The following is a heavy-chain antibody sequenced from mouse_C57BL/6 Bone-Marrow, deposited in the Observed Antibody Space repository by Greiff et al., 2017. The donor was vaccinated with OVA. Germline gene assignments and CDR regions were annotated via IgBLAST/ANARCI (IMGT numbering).Heavy chain of an antibody. J-gene: IGHJ1*03. CDR1: GYTFTSYW. CDR2: IDPSDSYT. D-gene: IGHD3-3*01. V-gene: IGHV1-69*01. Sequence: QVQLQQPGAELVMPGASVKLSCKASGYTFTSYWMHWVKQRPGQGLEWIGEIDPSDSYTNYNQKFKGKSTLTVDTSTITAYMQLSSLTSENSAVYYCARAVDLYWYFDVWGTGTTVTGSS. CDR3: ARAVDLYWYFDV.